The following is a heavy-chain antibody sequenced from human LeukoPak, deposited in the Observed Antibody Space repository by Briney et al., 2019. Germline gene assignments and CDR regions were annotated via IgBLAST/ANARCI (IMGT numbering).Heavy chain of an antibody. D-gene: IGHD2-8*02. Sequence: PSETLSLTCTVSGGSISSSSYYWDWIRQPPGKGLEWIGSIYYSGSTYYNPSLKSRVTISVDTSKNQFSLKLTSVTAADTAVYYCARRPIRTSATYFFDSWGQGTLVTVSS. CDR1: GGSISSSSYY. CDR2: IYYSGST. J-gene: IGHJ4*02. V-gene: IGHV4-39*01. CDR3: ARRPIRTSATYFFDS.